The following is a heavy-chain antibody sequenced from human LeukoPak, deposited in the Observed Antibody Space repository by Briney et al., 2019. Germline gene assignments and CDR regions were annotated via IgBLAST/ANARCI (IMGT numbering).Heavy chain of an antibody. D-gene: IGHD3-22*01. CDR1: GGSISSGSYY. CDR3: ARSYYYDSSGYYDDY. Sequence: PSETLSLTCTVSGGSISSGSYYWSWIRQPAGKGLEWIGRIYTSGSTNYNPSLKSRVTISVDTSKNQFSLKLSSVTAADTAVYYCARSYYYDSSGYYDDYWGQGTLVTVSS. CDR2: IYTSGST. J-gene: IGHJ4*02. V-gene: IGHV4-61*02.